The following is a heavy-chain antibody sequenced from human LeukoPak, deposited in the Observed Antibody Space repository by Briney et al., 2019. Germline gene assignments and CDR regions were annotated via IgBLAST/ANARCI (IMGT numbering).Heavy chain of an antibody. CDR1: GGTFSSYA. Sequence: GASVKVSCKASGGTFSSYAISWVRQAPGQGLEWMGRIIPILGIANYAQKFQGRVTITADKSTSTAYMELSSLRSEDTAVYYCASCLVSTVIPDVWGQGTTVTVSS. CDR3: ASCLVSTVIPDV. V-gene: IGHV1-69*04. D-gene: IGHD5-12*01. CDR2: IIPILGIA. J-gene: IGHJ6*02.